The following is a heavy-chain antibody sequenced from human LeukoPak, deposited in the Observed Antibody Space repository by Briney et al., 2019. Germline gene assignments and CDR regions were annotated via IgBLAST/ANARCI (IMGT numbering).Heavy chain of an antibody. CDR1: GYTFTSYY. J-gene: IGHJ4*02. CDR2: INPSGGST. V-gene: IGHV1-46*01. CDR3: ARVRPYNYDILTGPHDY. Sequence: RASVKVSCKASGYTFTSYYMHWVRQAPGQGLEWMGIINPSGGSTSYAQKFQGRVTMTRDMSTSTVYMELSSLRSEDTAVYYCARVRPYNYDILTGPHDYWGQGTLVTVSS. D-gene: IGHD3-9*01.